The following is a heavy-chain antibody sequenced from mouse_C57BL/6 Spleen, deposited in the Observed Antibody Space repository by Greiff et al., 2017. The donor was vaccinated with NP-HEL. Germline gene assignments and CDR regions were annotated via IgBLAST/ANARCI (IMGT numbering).Heavy chain of an antibody. V-gene: IGHV1-7*01. CDR2: INPSSGYT. CDR3: ARYYYEDWYFDV. D-gene: IGHD1-1*01. CDR1: GYTFTSYW. J-gene: IGHJ1*03. Sequence: QVQLQQSGAELAKPGASVKLSCKASGYTFTSYWMHWVKQRPGQGLEWIGYINPSSGYTKYNQKFKDKATLTADKSSSTAYMRLSSLTYEDSAVYHCARYYYEDWYFDVWGTGTTVTVSS.